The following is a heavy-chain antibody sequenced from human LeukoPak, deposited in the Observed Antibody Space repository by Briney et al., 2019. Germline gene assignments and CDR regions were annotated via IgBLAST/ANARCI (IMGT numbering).Heavy chain of an antibody. CDR2: IKQDGSEK. V-gene: IGHV3-7*01. CDR1: GYTFSSYW. Sequence: PGGTLRLSCADSGYTFSSYWMSCVRQAPGKGLEWVANIKQDGSEKYYVDSVKGRFTISRDNAKNSLYLQMNSLRAEDTAVYYCARGGQLLWFGESEDYWGQGTLVTVSS. D-gene: IGHD3-10*01. J-gene: IGHJ4*02. CDR3: ARGGQLLWFGESEDY.